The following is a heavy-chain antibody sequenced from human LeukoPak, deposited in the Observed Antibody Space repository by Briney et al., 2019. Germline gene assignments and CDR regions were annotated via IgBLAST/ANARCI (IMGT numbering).Heavy chain of an antibody. V-gene: IGHV1-69*05. J-gene: IGHJ5*02. CDR1: GGTFSSYA. CDR3: ARYPDYGDYWFDP. Sequence: GCXVKVSCKASGGTFSSYAISWVRQAPGQGLEGMGGIIPIFGTANYAQKFKGRVTITTDESTSTAYMELSSLRSEDTAVYYCARYPDYGDYWFDPWGQGTLVTVSS. D-gene: IGHD4-17*01. CDR2: IIPIFGTA.